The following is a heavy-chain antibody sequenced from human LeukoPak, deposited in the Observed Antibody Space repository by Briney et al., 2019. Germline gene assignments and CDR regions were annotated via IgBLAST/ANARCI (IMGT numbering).Heavy chain of an antibody. Sequence: PGRSLRLSCAASGFTFSSYAMHWVRQAPGKGLEWVAVISYDGSNKYYADSVKGRFTISRDNSKNTLYLQMNSLRAEDTAVYYCARDPTQTEGGMDVWGQGTTVTVSS. CDR2: ISYDGSNK. CDR1: GFTFSSYA. J-gene: IGHJ6*02. D-gene: IGHD1-14*01. CDR3: ARDPTQTEGGMDV. V-gene: IGHV3-30-3*01.